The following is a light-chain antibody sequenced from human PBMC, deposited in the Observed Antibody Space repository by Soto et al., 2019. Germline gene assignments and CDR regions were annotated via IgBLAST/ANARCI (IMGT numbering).Light chain of an antibody. CDR1: QSVGSNY. V-gene: IGKV3-20*01. CDR3: QQYGTSAYT. CDR2: GAS. J-gene: IGKJ2*01. Sequence: IVLTQSPGTLSLSPGERATLSCRASQSVGSNYLAWYQQKPGQAPRLLIYGASSRATGIPDRFSGSGSGTDFTLTIRRLEPEDCAVYYCQQYGTSAYTFGQGTTLEIK.